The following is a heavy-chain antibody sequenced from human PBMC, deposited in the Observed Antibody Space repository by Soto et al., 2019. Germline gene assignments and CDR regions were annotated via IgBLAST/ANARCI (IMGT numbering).Heavy chain of an antibody. J-gene: IGHJ5*02. V-gene: IGHV4-34*01. CDR2: INHSGST. CDR3: ARRIVGALSNNWFDP. D-gene: IGHD1-26*01. CDR1: GGSFSGYY. Sequence: SETLSLTCAVYGGSFSGYYWTWIRQPPGTGLEWIGEINHSGSTNYNPSLKSRVTISVDTSKNQFSLKLSSVTAADTAVYYCARRIVGALSNNWFDPWGQGTLVTVSS.